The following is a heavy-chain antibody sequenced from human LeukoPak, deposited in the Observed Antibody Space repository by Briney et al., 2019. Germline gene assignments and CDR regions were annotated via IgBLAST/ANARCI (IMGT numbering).Heavy chain of an antibody. J-gene: IGHJ4*02. Sequence: GRSLRLSCAASGFTFSSYAMSWVRQAPGKGLEWVSAISGSGGSTYYADSVKGRFTISRDNSKNTLYLQMNSLRAEDTAVYYCAKRDYDLRWFDYWGQGTLVTVSS. CDR2: ISGSGGST. V-gene: IGHV3-23*01. CDR3: AKRDYDLRWFDY. CDR1: GFTFSSYA. D-gene: IGHD4-17*01.